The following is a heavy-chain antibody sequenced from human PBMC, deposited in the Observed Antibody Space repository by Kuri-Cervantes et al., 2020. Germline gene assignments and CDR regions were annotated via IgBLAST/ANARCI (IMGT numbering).Heavy chain of an antibody. CDR2: ISYDGSNK. CDR1: GFTFSSYA. V-gene: IGHV3-30-3*01. Sequence: GGSLRLSCAASGFTFSSYAMHWVRQAPGKGLEWVAVISYDGSNKYYADSVKGRFTIPRDNSKNTLYLQMNSLRAEDTAVYYCARGRPGGYWGQGTLVTVSS. D-gene: IGHD1-14*01. CDR3: ARGRPGGY. J-gene: IGHJ4*02.